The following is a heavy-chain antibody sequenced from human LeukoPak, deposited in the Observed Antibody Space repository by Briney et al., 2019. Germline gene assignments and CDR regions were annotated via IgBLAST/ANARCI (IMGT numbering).Heavy chain of an antibody. Sequence: PGRSLRLSCAASGFTFSSYAMHWVRQAPGKGLEWVAVISYDGSNKYYADSVKGRFTISRDNSKNTLYLQMNSLRAEDTAVYYCASPGYCSSTSCYGGYYYYGMDVWGQGTTVTVSS. J-gene: IGHJ6*02. V-gene: IGHV3-30-3*01. CDR1: GFTFSSYA. CDR2: ISYDGSNK. D-gene: IGHD2-2*01. CDR3: ASPGYCSSTSCYGGYYYYGMDV.